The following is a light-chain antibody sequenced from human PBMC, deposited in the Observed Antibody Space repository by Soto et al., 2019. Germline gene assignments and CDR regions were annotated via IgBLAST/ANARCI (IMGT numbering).Light chain of an antibody. J-gene: IGKJ1*01. CDR2: KAS. CDR1: QSISSW. V-gene: IGKV1-5*03. Sequence: DIQMTQSPSTLSASVGDRVTITCRASQSISSWLAWYQQKPGKAPKLLIYKASSLESGVPSRFSGSGSGTEFTFTISSLQPDDFATYNCQQYNSYSPWTFGQGTKVEI. CDR3: QQYNSYSPWT.